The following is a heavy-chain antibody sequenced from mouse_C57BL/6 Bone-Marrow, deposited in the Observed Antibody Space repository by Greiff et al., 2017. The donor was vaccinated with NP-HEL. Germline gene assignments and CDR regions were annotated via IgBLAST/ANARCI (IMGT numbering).Heavy chain of an antibody. D-gene: IGHD1-1*02. CDR1: GYTFTDYN. Sequence: EVQLQQSGPELVKPGASVKIPCKASGYTFTDYNMDWVKQSHGKSLEWIGDINPNNGGTIYNQKFKGKATLTVDKSSSTAYMELRSLTSEDPAVYYCARWTLDYGPYYYAMDYWGQGTSVTVSS. CDR2: INPNNGGT. CDR3: ARWTLDYGPYYYAMDY. J-gene: IGHJ4*01. V-gene: IGHV1-18*01.